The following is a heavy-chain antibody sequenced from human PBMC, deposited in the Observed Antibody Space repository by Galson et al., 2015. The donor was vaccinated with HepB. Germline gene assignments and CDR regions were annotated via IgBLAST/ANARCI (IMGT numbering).Heavy chain of an antibody. Sequence: SVKVSCKASGGTFSSYAISWVRQAPGQGLEWMGGIIPIFGTANYAQKFQGRVTITADESTSTAYMELSSLRSEDTAVYYCASTEIIAAAGTYYYYYMDVWGKGTTVTVSS. CDR3: ASTEIIAAAGTYYYYYMDV. V-gene: IGHV1-69*13. D-gene: IGHD6-13*01. J-gene: IGHJ6*03. CDR1: GGTFSSYA. CDR2: IIPIFGTA.